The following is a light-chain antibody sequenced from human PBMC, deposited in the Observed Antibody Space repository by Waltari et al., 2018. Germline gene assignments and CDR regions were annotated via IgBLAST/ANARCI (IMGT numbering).Light chain of an antibody. Sequence: QPVLTQSPSASASLGASVKLTCTLNSGRSRLPIAWHQQQPDKGPRYLMKVNVDGSHIKGDGIPDRFSGSSSGAERYLTISSLQSEDEADYYCQTWGTGSNWVFGGGTKLTVL. CDR2: VNVDGSH. CDR3: QTWGTGSNWV. CDR1: SGRSRLP. V-gene: IGLV4-69*02. J-gene: IGLJ3*02.